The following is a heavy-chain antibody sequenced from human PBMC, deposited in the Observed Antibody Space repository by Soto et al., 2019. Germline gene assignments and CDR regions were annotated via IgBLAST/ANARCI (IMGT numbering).Heavy chain of an antibody. CDR3: TTDCSSTSCYPMNDY. Sequence: ASVKVSCKASGYTFTSYALHWLRQAPGERLEWMGWMNAGNGNTKYSDKFRGRVTITRDTSASTAYMELSSLRSEDTAVYYCTTDCSSTSCYPMNDYWGQGTLVTVSS. J-gene: IGHJ4*02. CDR1: GYTFTSYA. D-gene: IGHD2-2*01. CDR2: MNAGNGNT. V-gene: IGHV1-3*01.